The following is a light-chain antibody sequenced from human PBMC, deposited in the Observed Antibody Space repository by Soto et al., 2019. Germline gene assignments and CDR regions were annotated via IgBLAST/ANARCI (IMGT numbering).Light chain of an antibody. J-gene: IGLJ1*01. CDR1: SSEVGGYNY. Sequence: QPELTGPASVSWSAGRWIRISCNGSSSEVGGYNYLSWYQQHPGKAPKLMIYDVSKRPSGVSNRFSGSKSGNTASLTISGLQAEDEDDYYCSSYTSSSIPYVFGAGTKVTVL. CDR3: SSYTSSSIPYV. V-gene: IGLV2-14*01. CDR2: DVS.